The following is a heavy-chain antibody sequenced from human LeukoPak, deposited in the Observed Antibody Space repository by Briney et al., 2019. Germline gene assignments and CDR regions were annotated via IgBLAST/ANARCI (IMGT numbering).Heavy chain of an antibody. J-gene: IGHJ4*02. V-gene: IGHV4-34*01. CDR2: INHSGST. D-gene: IGHD3-22*01. Sequence: PSETLSLTCAVYGGSFSGYYWSWIRQPPGKGLEWIGEINHSGSTNYNPSLKSRVTISVDTSKNQFSLKLSSVTAADTAVYYCARSELYDSSGYYYYWGQGTLVTVSS. CDR3: ARSELYDSSGYYYY. CDR1: GGSFSGYY.